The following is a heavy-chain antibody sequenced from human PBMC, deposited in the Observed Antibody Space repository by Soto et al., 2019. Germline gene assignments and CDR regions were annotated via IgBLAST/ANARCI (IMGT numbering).Heavy chain of an antibody. CDR3: AKGPITVTTTVDY. J-gene: IGHJ4*02. Sequence: GGSLRLSCAASGFTFSSYAMSWVRQAPGKGLEWASAISGRGGSTYYADSVKGRFTISRDNPKNTLYLQMNSLRAEDTAVYYCAKGPITVTTTVDYWGQGTLVTVSS. CDR1: GFTFSSYA. V-gene: IGHV3-23*01. D-gene: IGHD4-17*01. CDR2: ISGRGGST.